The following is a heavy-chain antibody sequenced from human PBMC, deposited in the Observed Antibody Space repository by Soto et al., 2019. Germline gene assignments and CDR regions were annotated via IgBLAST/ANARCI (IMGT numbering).Heavy chain of an antibody. CDR2: INPNSGGT. Sequence: QVQLVQSGAEVKKPGASVKVSCKASGYTFTGYYMHWVRQAPGQGLEWMGWINPNSGGTNYAQKFQCRVTMTWDTSISTAYMGLSRLRSDDTAVYYCVRRSSSRGGLPPGGDDYCGQGTLVTVTS. CDR3: VRRSSSRGGLPPGGDDY. CDR1: GYTFTGYY. J-gene: IGHJ4*02. D-gene: IGHD6-13*01. V-gene: IGHV1-2*02.